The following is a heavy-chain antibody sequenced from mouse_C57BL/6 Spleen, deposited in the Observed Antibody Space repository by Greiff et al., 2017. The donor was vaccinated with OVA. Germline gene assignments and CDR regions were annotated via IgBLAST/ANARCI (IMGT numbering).Heavy chain of an antibody. V-gene: IGHV1-82*01. Sequence: VQLQQSGPELVKPGASVKISCKASGYAFSSSWLNWVKQRPGKGLEWIGRIYPGDGDTNYNGKFKGKATLTADKSSSTAYMQLSSLTSEDSAVYFCAGGLTAPYWGQGTLVTVSA. CDR2: IYPGDGDT. CDR1: GYAFSSSW. J-gene: IGHJ3*01. D-gene: IGHD4-1*01. CDR3: AGGLTAPY.